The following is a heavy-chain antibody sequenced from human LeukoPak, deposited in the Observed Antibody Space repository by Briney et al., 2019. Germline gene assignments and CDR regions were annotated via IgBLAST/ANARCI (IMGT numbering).Heavy chain of an antibody. J-gene: IGHJ4*02. CDR1: GFTFSSYA. CDR3: ARDYSTVTTFFDY. Sequence: GGSLRLSCAAPGFTFSSYAMSWVRQAPGKGLEWVSTISGSGGTTIYYADSVKGRFTISRDNAKNSLYLQMNSLRAEDTAVYYCARDYSTVTTFFDYWGQGTLVTVSS. V-gene: IGHV3-23*01. D-gene: IGHD4-17*01. CDR2: ISGSGGTTI.